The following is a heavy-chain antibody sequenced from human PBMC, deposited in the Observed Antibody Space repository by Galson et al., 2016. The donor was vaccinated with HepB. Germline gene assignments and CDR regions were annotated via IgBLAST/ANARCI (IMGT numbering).Heavy chain of an antibody. CDR3: AGEHPGIAAAILDY. V-gene: IGHV3-33*01. D-gene: IGHD6-25*01. CDR2: IWYDGSND. J-gene: IGHJ4*02. Sequence: SLRLSCAASGFTFSSCGMHWVRQAPGKGLEWLALIWYDGSNDYYADSVKGRFTISRDNSKNTLYLQLNSLRAEDTAVYYCAGEHPGIAAAILDYWGQGTPVTVST. CDR1: GFTFSSCG.